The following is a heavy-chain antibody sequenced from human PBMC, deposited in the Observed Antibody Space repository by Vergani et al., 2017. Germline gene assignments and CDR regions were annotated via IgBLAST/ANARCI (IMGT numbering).Heavy chain of an antibody. J-gene: IGHJ4*02. CDR1: GFTFSSFA. V-gene: IGHV3-23*01. CDR2: ISGRGNSL. D-gene: IGHD4-17*01. Sequence: EVQLLESGGGLVQPGGSLRLSCAASGFTFSSFALSWVRQAPGKGLEWVSSISGRGNSLYYTDSVKGRFSISRDNSKNTLYLQMNSLRAEDTAVYYCAKDLAFYGDYHGPLEYWGQGTLVTVSS. CDR3: AKDLAFYGDYHGPLEY.